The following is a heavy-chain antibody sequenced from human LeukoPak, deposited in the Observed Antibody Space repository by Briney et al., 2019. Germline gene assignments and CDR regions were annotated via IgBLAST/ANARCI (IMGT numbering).Heavy chain of an antibody. Sequence: ASVKVSCKASGYTFTSYYMHWVRQAPGQGLEWMGIINPSGGSTSYAQKFQGRVTMTRDTSTSTVYMELSSLRTEDTAVYYCARGTAMAIYYYYYGMDVWGQGTTVTVSS. CDR1: GYTFTSYY. D-gene: IGHD5-18*01. CDR2: INPSGGST. CDR3: ARGTAMAIYYYYYGMDV. V-gene: IGHV1-46*01. J-gene: IGHJ6*02.